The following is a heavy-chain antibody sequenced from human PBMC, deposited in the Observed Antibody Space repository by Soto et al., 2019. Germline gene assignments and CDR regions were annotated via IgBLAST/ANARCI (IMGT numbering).Heavy chain of an antibody. Sequence: QVQLQESGPGLVKPSETLSLTCTVSGGSISSYYWSWIRQPPGKGLEWIGYIYYSGSTNYNPSLKSRVTISVDTSKNQFSLKLSSVTAADTAVYYCARDGGSGFDPWGQGTLVTVSS. J-gene: IGHJ5*02. CDR3: ARDGGSGFDP. CDR1: GGSISSYY. CDR2: IYYSGST. V-gene: IGHV4-59*01. D-gene: IGHD3-10*01.